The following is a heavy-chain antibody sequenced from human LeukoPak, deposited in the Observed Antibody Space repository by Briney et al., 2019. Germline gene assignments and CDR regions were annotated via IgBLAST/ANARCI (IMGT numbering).Heavy chain of an antibody. CDR1: GYSISSGYY. CDR2: IYHSGST. D-gene: IGHD6-13*01. CDR3: ARDESSSSWSFFDY. Sequence: PSETLSLTCTVSGYSISSGYYWGWIRQPPGKGLEWIGSIYHSGSTYYNPSLKSRVTISVDTSKNQFSLKLSSVTAADTAVYYCARDESSSSWSFFDYWGQGTLVTVSS. V-gene: IGHV4-38-2*02. J-gene: IGHJ4*02.